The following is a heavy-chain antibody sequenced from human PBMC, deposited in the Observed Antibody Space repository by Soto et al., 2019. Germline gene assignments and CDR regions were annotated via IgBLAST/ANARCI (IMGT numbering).Heavy chain of an antibody. Sequence: ASVKVSCKASGYTFTSYYMHWVRQAPGQGLEWMGIINPSGGSTGYAQKFQGRVTMTRDTSTSTVYMELSSLRSEDTAVYYCARGYCSSTSCYGFHDYWGQGTLVTVSS. J-gene: IGHJ4*02. CDR3: ARGYCSSTSCYGFHDY. V-gene: IGHV1-46*01. CDR1: GYTFTSYY. D-gene: IGHD2-2*01. CDR2: INPSGGST.